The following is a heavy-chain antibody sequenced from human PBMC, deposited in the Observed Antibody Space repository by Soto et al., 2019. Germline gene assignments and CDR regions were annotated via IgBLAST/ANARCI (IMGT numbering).Heavy chain of an antibody. Sequence: QVQLQESGPGLVKPSQTLSLTCIVSGASINSRSDYWTWVRQYPGEGLEWIGYFFDSGTAHYNPSLKSRVTISVDTSKNHFSLNLTSVTAADTAVYFCARSSVGFGELKSWGQGNLVVVSS. J-gene: IGHJ4*02. CDR2: FFDSGTA. V-gene: IGHV4-31*03. D-gene: IGHD3-10*01. CDR1: GASINSRSDY. CDR3: ARSSVGFGELKS.